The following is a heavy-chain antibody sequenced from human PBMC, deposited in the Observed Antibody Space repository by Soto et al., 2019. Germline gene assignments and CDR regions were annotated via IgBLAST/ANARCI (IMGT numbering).Heavy chain of an antibody. J-gene: IGHJ4*02. Sequence: QVQLQESGPGLVKPSQTLSLTCSVSGGSISSGNYYWTWIRQHPGKGLEWIGYIYHTGSTYYSPSLRGRVVISMDASRNQFSLQVQSVTVADTARYYCARQGIGAVIYSFDFWGQGTQATVS. CDR3: ARQGIGAVIYSFDF. D-gene: IGHD1-26*01. CDR2: IYHTGST. CDR1: GGSISSGNYY. V-gene: IGHV4-31*03.